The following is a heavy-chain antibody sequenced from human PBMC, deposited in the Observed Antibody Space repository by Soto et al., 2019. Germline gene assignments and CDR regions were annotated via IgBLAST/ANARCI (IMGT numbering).Heavy chain of an antibody. CDR3: ARGWGAVADY. CDR2: INHSGST. V-gene: IGHV4-34*01. D-gene: IGHD6-19*01. Sequence: QVQLRQWGAGLLKPSETLSLTCAVYGGSFTGYYWSWIRQPPGKGLEWIGEINHSGSTNYNPSLKSRVTISVDTSKNQFSLKLSSVTAADTAVYYCARGWGAVADYWGQGTLVTVSS. J-gene: IGHJ4*02. CDR1: GGSFTGYY.